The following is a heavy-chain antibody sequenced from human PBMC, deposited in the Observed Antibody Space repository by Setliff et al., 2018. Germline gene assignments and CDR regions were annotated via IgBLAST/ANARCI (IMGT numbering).Heavy chain of an antibody. Sequence: GASVKVSCKASGGTFRTDGFNWVRQAPGQGLEWMGRIIPVFGTAKYAQKFQGRVTITADESTSPAYMEVRSLRSEDTAVFYCARAGEAAADRKGLLEFWGQGTLVTVSS. V-gene: IGHV1-69*13. J-gene: IGHJ4*02. CDR1: GGTFRTDG. CDR3: ARAGEAAADRKGLLEF. D-gene: IGHD6-13*01. CDR2: IIPVFGTA.